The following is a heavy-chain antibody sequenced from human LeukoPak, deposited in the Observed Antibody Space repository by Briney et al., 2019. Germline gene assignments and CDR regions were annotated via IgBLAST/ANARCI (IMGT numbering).Heavy chain of an antibody. CDR3: AREGSGWYGHYFDY. Sequence: ASVKVSCKASGYTFTGYYMHWVRQAPGQGLEWMGWINPNSGGTNYAQKFQGGVTMTRDTSISTAYMELSRLRSDDTAVYYCAREGSGWYGHYFDYWGQGTLVTVSS. J-gene: IGHJ4*02. D-gene: IGHD6-19*01. CDR1: GYTFTGYY. V-gene: IGHV1-2*02. CDR2: INPNSGGT.